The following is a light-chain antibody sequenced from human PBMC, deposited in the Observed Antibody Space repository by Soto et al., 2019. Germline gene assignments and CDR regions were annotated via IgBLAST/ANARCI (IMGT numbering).Light chain of an antibody. CDR3: SSYTTSSTYV. CDR2: DVS. Sequence: QSAVTQPASVSGSPGQSVTIFCTGTSSDVGGYNYVSWHQQHPGKVPKLMIYDVSYRPSGVSNRFSGSKSGNTAYLTISGLQAEDEADYYCSSYTTSSTYVFGTGTKSQS. J-gene: IGLJ1*01. V-gene: IGLV2-14*01. CDR1: SSDVGGYNY.